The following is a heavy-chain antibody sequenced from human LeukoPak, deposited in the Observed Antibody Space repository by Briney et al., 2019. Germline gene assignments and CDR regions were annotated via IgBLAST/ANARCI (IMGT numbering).Heavy chain of an antibody. Sequence: SETLSLTCAVYGGSSSSYYWSWIRQPPGKGLEWIGEINHSGSTNYNPSLKSRVTISVDTSKNQFSLKLSSVTAADTAVYYCASGITVTTAWFDPWGQGTLVTVSS. CDR3: ASGITVTTAWFDP. CDR1: GGSSSSYY. CDR2: INHSGST. J-gene: IGHJ5*02. D-gene: IGHD4-17*01. V-gene: IGHV4-34*01.